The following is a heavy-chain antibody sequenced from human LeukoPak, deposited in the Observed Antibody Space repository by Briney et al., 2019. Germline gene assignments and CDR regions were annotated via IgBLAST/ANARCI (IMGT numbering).Heavy chain of an antibody. CDR1: VFSLSTSGMC. D-gene: IGHD6-13*01. CDR3: ARTGIAAAGTPDY. Sequence: SGPALVKPTQTLTLTCTFSVFSLSTSGMCVSWIRHAPGKALEWLARIDCDDDKYYSTSLKTRLTISKDTSKNQVVLTMTNMGPVDTATYYCARTGIAAAGTPDYWGQGTLVTVSS. CDR2: IDCDDDK. J-gene: IGHJ4*02. V-gene: IGHV2-70*11.